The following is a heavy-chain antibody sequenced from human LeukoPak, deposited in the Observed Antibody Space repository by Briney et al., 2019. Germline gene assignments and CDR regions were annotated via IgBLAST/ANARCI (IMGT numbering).Heavy chain of an antibody. Sequence: GGSLRLSCAASGFTFSSYAMSWVRQAPGKGLEWVSAISGSGGSTYYADSVKGRFTISRDNSKNTLYLQMNSLRAEDTAVYYCAVDDFWSGYYGTKPTDFDYWGQGTLVTVSS. J-gene: IGHJ4*02. CDR1: GFTFSSYA. D-gene: IGHD3-3*01. V-gene: IGHV3-23*01. CDR2: ISGSGGST. CDR3: AVDDFWSGYYGTKPTDFDY.